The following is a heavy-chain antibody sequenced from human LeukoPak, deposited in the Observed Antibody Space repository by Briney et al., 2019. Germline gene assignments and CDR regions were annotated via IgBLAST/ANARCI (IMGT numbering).Heavy chain of an antibody. Sequence: LWASVKVSCKAFGYTFTSNYMHWVRQAPGQGLEWMGIINPSGGSTSYAQKFQGRVTMTRDMSTSTVYMELSSLRSEDTAVYYCARGIQLWLPEDYWGQGTLVTVSS. CDR3: ARGIQLWLPEDY. J-gene: IGHJ4*02. D-gene: IGHD5-18*01. V-gene: IGHV1-46*01. CDR2: INPSGGST. CDR1: GYTFTSNY.